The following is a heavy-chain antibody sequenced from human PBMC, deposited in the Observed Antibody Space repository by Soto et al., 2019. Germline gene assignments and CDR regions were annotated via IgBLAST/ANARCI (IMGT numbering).Heavy chain of an antibody. CDR1: GGTFSSYA. Sequence: SVKVSCKASGGTFSSYAISWVRQAPGQGLEWMGGIIPIFGTANYAQKFQGRVTITADESTSTAYMELSSLRSEDTAVYYCARFGDGYDILTGYYPYYYYGMDVWGQGTTVTVSS. CDR2: IIPIFGTA. V-gene: IGHV1-69*13. CDR3: ARFGDGYDILTGYYPYYYYGMDV. J-gene: IGHJ6*02. D-gene: IGHD3-9*01.